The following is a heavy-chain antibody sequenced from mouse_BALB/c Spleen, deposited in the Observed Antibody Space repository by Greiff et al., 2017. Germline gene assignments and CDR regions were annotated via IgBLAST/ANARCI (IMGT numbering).Heavy chain of an antibody. D-gene: IGHD1-1*01. CDR2: ILPGSGST. CDR1: GYTFSSYW. J-gene: IGHJ4*01. Sequence: QVQLQQSGAELMKPGASVKISCKATGYTFSSYWIEWVKQRPGHGLEWIGEILPGSGSTNYNEKFKGKAKFTADTSSNTAYMQLSSLTSEDSAVYYCANYYGSSLYYAMDYWGQGTSVTVSS. V-gene: IGHV1-9*01. CDR3: ANYYGSSLYYAMDY.